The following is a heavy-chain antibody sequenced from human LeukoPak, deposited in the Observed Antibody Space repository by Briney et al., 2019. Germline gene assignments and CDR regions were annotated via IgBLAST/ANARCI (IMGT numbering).Heavy chain of an antibody. J-gene: IGHJ4*02. CDR2: INHSGST. D-gene: IGHD3-10*01. V-gene: IGHV4-34*01. CDR1: GGSFSGYY. CDR3: ARGYYYGSGRDFYYFDY. Sequence: SETLSLTWAVYGGSFSGYYWSWIRQPPAKGLEWIGEINHSGSTNYNPSLKSRVTISVDTSKNQFSLKLSSVTAADTAVYYCARGYYYGSGRDFYYFDYWGQGTLVTVSS.